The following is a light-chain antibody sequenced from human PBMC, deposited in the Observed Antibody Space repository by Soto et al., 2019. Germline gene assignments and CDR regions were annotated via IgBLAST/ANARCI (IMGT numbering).Light chain of an antibody. CDR3: QQYYSTPPIT. J-gene: IGKJ5*01. Sequence: DIVMTQAPDSLAVSLGERSTSDFNSSQTILYSSNNKNYLAWYQQKPGQPPKLLIYWASTRESGVPDRFSGSGSGTDFTLTISSLQAEDVAVYYCQQYYSTPPITFGQGTRLEIK. V-gene: IGKV4-1*01. CDR2: WAS. CDR1: QTILYSSNNKNY.